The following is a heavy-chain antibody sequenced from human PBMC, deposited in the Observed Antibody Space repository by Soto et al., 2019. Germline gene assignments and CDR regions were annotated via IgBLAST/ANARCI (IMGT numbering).Heavy chain of an antibody. CDR2: IFQSGST. CDR1: GGTIRSPAW. CDR3: ARGRGRYSSGWSWFDP. V-gene: IGHV4-4*02. Sequence: PSETLSLTCGVSGGTIRSPAWWNWVRQPPGKGLEWLGEIFQSGSTNYTPSLESRVTISVDKSKNQLSLTLTSVTAADTAVYFCARGRGRYSSGWSWFDPWGQGILVTVSS. D-gene: IGHD6-19*01. J-gene: IGHJ5*02.